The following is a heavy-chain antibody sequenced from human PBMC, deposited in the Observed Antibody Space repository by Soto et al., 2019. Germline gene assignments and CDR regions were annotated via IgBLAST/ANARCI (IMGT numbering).Heavy chain of an antibody. V-gene: IGHV3-21*01. J-gene: IGHJ6*02. CDR2: ISSSSYI. D-gene: IGHD3-22*01. CDR1: GFTFSSYS. CDR3: ARDTHYYESSGYYYYGMDV. Sequence: PGGSLRLSCAASGFTFSSYSMNWVRQAPGKGLEWVSSISSSSYIYYADSVKGRFTISRDNAKNSLYLQMNSLRAEDTAVYYCARDTHYYESSGYYYYGMDVWGQGTTVTVSS.